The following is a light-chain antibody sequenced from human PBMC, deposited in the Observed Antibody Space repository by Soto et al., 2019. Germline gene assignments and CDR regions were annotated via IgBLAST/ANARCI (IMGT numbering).Light chain of an antibody. J-gene: IGKJ3*01. CDR3: QQRSNWPTEVT. Sequence: EIVLTQSPDTLSLSPGERATLSCRASQSVRSSLAWYQQKPGQAPRLLIYDASNRATGIPARFSGSGSGTDFNLTISSLEPEDFAVYYCQQRSNWPTEVTFGPGTKVDIK. CDR2: DAS. CDR1: QSVRSS. V-gene: IGKV3-11*01.